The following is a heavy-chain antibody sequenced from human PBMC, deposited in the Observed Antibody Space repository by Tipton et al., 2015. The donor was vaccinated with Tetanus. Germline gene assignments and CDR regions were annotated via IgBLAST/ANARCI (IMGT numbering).Heavy chain of an antibody. CDR2: IYPGDSRV. CDR3: ARTGSPFDY. J-gene: IGHJ4*02. Sequence: QLVQSGAEVKKPGESLQISCKSSGYIFNNFWIGWVRQMPGRGLEWIGLIYPGDSRVIYSPSFQGHVTLSADKSITTAYLQWNSLKASDTARYYCARTGSPFDYWGQGTPVTVSS. CDR1: GYIFNNFW. D-gene: IGHD3-10*01. V-gene: IGHV5-51*01.